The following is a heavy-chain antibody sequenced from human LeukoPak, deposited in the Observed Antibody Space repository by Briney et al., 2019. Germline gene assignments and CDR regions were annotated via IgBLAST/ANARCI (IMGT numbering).Heavy chain of an antibody. V-gene: IGHV1-18*01. Sequence: ASVKVSCKASGYTFTSYGISWVRQAPGQGLEWMGWISAYNGNTNYAQKLQGRVTMTTDTSTSTAYMELMSLRSDDTAVYYCARVRGVGYCSSTSCSGWFDPWGQGTLVTVSS. D-gene: IGHD2-2*01. CDR2: ISAYNGNT. CDR1: GYTFTSYG. J-gene: IGHJ5*02. CDR3: ARVRGVGYCSSTSCSGWFDP.